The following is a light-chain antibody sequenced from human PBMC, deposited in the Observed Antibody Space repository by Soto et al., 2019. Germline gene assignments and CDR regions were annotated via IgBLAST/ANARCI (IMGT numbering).Light chain of an antibody. V-gene: IGKV3-15*01. CDR3: QQYNNWT. CDR1: QSVSNN. Sequence: EIVMTQSPATLSVSPGERATLSCSASQSVSNNLAWYQQKPGQATRLLIYGASTRATGIPARVSGSGSGTEFTLTISSLQSEDFAVYYCQQYNNWTFGQGTMVEIK. CDR2: GAS. J-gene: IGKJ1*01.